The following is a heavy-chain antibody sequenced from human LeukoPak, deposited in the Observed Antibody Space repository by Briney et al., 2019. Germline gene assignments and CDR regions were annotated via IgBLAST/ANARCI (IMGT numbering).Heavy chain of an antibody. CDR1: GFTFTDYY. CDR3: ARDSPSSTSWGY. V-gene: IGHV3-11*04. Sequence: PGGSLRLSCAASGFTFTDYYMSWIRQAPGKGLEWVSYITNSGTTIYYADSVKGRFTISRDNAKNSLYLQMNSLRAEDTAVYYCARDSPSSTSWGYWGQGTLVTVSS. CDR2: ITNSGTTI. J-gene: IGHJ4*02. D-gene: IGHD2-2*01.